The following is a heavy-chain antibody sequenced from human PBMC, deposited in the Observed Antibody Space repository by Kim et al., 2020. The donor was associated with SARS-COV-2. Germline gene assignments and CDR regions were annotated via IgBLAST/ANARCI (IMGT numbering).Heavy chain of an antibody. V-gene: IGHV1-46*01. J-gene: IGHJ4*02. Sequence: YAQKFQGRVTMTRDTSTSTVYMELSSLRSEDTAVYYCASQKVDPGLTIDYWGQGTLVTVSS. D-gene: IGHD3-9*01. CDR3: ASQKVDPGLTIDY.